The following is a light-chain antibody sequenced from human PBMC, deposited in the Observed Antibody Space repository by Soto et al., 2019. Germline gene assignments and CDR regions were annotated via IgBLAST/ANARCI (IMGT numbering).Light chain of an antibody. Sequence: QSVLTQPASVSGSPGQSITLSCTGTSNDICGFAFVSWYQQRPDKAPQLLIYEVSNRPSGASDRFSASKSGNTASLTISGLQTEDEADNFCCPHTGMSTYVFGTGTKLTGL. J-gene: IGLJ1*01. CDR2: EVS. CDR1: SNDICGFAF. CDR3: CPHTGMSTYV. V-gene: IGLV2-14*01.